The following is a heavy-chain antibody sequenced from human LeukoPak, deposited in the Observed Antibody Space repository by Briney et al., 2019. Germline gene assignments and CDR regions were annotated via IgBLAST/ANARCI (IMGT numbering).Heavy chain of an antibody. J-gene: IGHJ4*02. V-gene: IGHV4-34*01. D-gene: IGHD5-12*01. CDR3: ATYKENKVATRGFDY. CDR1: GGSFSGYY. CDR2: INHSGST. Sequence: SETLSLTCAVYGGSFSGYYWSWIRQPPGKGLEWIGEINHSGSTNYNPSLKSRVTISVDTSKNQFSLSLRSVTAADTAVYFCATYKENKVATRGFDYWGQGTLVTVSS.